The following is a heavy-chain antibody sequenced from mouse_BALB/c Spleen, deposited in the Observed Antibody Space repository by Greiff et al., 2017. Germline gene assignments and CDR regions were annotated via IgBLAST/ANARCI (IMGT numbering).Heavy chain of an antibody. Sequence: QVQLKESGPGLVQPSQSLSITCTVSGFSLTSYGVHWVRQSPGKGLEWLGVIWSGGSTDYNAAFISRLSISKDNSKSQVFFKMNSLQANDTAIYYCARNWDDYDVGFAYWGQGTLVTVSA. D-gene: IGHD2-4*01. CDR2: IWSGGST. J-gene: IGHJ3*01. V-gene: IGHV2-2*02. CDR3: ARNWDDYDVGFAY. CDR1: GFSLTSYG.